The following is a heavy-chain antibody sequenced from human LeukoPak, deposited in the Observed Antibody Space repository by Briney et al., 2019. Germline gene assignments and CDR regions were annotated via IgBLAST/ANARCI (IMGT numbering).Heavy chain of an antibody. CDR3: AGFYGSGVDSGFDY. Sequence: GASVKVSCKVSGYTLTELSMHWVRQAPGKGLEWMGGFDPEDGETIYAQKFQGRVTMTEDTSTDTAYMELSSLRSEDTAVYYCAGFYGSGVDSGFDYWGQGTLVTVSS. CDR2: FDPEDGET. D-gene: IGHD3-10*01. V-gene: IGHV1-24*01. J-gene: IGHJ4*02. CDR1: GYTLTELS.